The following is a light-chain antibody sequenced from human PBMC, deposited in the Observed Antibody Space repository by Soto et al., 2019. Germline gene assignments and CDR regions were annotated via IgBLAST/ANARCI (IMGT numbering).Light chain of an antibody. V-gene: IGKV3-15*01. Sequence: EIVMTQSPATLSVSPGERSTLSCRASQSVSSYLAWYQQKPGQAPRLLVYGASTGATGIPARFSGSGSGTDFILTISSLQSEDFAVYFCQQYYKWPLTFGGGTKVNIK. CDR1: QSVSSY. CDR2: GAS. J-gene: IGKJ4*01. CDR3: QQYYKWPLT.